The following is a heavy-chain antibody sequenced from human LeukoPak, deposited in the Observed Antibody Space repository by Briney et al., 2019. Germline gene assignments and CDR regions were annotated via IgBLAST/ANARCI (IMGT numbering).Heavy chain of an antibody. CDR3: ARRHSSGYYYGGELDY. V-gene: IGHV4-59*08. D-gene: IGHD3-22*01. Sequence: SETLSLTCTVSGGSISSYYWSWIRQPPGKGLEWIGYIYYSGSTNYNPSLKSRVTISVDTSKNQFSLKLSSVTDADTAVYYCARRHSSGYYYGGELDYWGQGTLVTVSS. CDR1: GGSISSYY. J-gene: IGHJ4*02. CDR2: IYYSGST.